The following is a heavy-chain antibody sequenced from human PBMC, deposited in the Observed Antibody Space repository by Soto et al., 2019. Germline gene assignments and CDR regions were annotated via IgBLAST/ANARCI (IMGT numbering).Heavy chain of an antibody. CDR1: GYTFTSYD. CDR3: ARSAVPIVVVPAARSWFDP. J-gene: IGHJ5*02. Sequence: ASVKVSCKASGYTFTSYDINWVRQATGQGLEWMGWINPNSGGTNYAQKFQGWVTMTRDTSISTAYMELSRLRSDDTAVYYCARSAVPIVVVPAARSWFDPWGQGTLVTVSS. V-gene: IGHV1-2*04. D-gene: IGHD2-2*01. CDR2: INPNSGGT.